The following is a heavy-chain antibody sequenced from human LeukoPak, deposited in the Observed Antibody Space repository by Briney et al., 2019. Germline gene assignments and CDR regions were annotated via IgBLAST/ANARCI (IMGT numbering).Heavy chain of an antibody. CDR1: GFTFSSYS. CDR3: ARGSGYNYGYLDY. J-gene: IGHJ4*02. Sequence: PGGSLRLSCAAAGFTFSSYSMNWVRQAPGKGLEWVSSISSSSSYIYYADSVKGRFTISRDNSKNTLYLQMNSLRAEDTAVYYCARGSGYNYGYLDYWGQGTLVTVSS. D-gene: IGHD5-18*01. CDR2: ISSSSSYI. V-gene: IGHV3-21*01.